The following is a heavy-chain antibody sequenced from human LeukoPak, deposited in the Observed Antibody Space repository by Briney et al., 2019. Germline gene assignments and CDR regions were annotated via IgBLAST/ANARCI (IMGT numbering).Heavy chain of an antibody. D-gene: IGHD3-3*01. Sequence: GASVKVSCKASGGTFSSYAINWVRQATGQGLEWMGWMNPHSGNTGYAQKFQGRVTITRNTSISTAYMELSSLRSEDTAVYYCARANLEVIFGVVSPHFDYWGQGTLVTVSS. CDR2: MNPHSGNT. CDR3: ARANLEVIFGVVSPHFDY. V-gene: IGHV1-8*03. J-gene: IGHJ4*02. CDR1: GGTFSSYA.